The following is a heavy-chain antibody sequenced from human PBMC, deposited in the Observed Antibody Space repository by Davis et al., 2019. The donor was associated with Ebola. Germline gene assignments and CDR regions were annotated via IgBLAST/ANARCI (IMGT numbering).Heavy chain of an antibody. Sequence: GESLKISCAASGFIFSSYAMSWVRQAPGKGLEWGSSISVRSITYHADSVKGRFTISRDNSKNTLYLQMNSLRAEDTAVYYCAKVHPPTTVTTGWFDPWGQGTLVTVSS. V-gene: IGHV3-23*01. CDR3: AKVHPPTTVTTGWFDP. J-gene: IGHJ5*02. CDR2: ISVRSIT. D-gene: IGHD4-17*01. CDR1: GFIFSSYA.